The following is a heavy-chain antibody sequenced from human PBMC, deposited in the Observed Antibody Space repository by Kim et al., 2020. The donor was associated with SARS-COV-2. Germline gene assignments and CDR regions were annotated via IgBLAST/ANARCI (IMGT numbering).Heavy chain of an antibody. CDR2: LSGSTPDA. J-gene: IGHJ2*01. Sequence: GGSLRLSCAASGFAFGDYAMSWVRRAPGKGLEWVSALSGSTPDANYADSVRGRFTISRDNSKNTLFLQMDSLRADDTAVFYCAKGPLDAQGGGYFDPWGR. V-gene: IGHV3-23*01. CDR1: GFAFGDYA. CDR3: AKGPLDAQGGGYFDP. D-gene: IGHD2-8*01.